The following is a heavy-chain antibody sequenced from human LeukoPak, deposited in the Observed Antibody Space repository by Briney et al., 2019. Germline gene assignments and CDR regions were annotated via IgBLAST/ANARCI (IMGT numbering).Heavy chain of an antibody. CDR1: GGSISSYY. CDR3: ARTMKGDFWSGYSYYSYYYMDV. CDR2: IYYSGST. J-gene: IGHJ6*03. Sequence: PSETLSLTCTVSGGSISSYYWSWIRQPPGKGLEWIGYIYYSGSTNYNPSLKSRVTISVDTSKNQFSLKLRSVTAADTAVYYCARTMKGDFWSGYSYYSYYYMDVWGKGTTVTVSS. V-gene: IGHV4-59*01. D-gene: IGHD3-3*01.